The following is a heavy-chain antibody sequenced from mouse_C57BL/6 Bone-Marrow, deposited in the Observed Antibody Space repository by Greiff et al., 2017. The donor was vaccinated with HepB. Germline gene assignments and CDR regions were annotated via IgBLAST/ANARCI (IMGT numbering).Heavy chain of an antibody. CDR1: GYTFTDYE. V-gene: IGHV1-15*01. J-gene: IGHJ4*01. D-gene: IGHD2-3*01. CDR3: TGDYDGYYGAMDY. Sequence: VQLQQSGAELVRPGASVTLSCKASGYTFTDYEMHWVKQTPVHSLEWIGAIDPETGGTAYNQKFKGKAILTADKSSSTAYMELRSLTSEDSAVYYCTGDYDGYYGAMDYWGQGTSVTVSS. CDR2: IDPETGGT.